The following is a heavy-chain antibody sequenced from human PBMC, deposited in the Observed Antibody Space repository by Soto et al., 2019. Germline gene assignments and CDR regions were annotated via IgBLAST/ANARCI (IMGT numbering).Heavy chain of an antibody. CDR1: GGSFSGYY. V-gene: IGHV4-34*01. Sequence: SETLSLTCAVYGGSFSGYYWTWIRQPPGKGLEWIGEINQSGFTNYNPSLESRVTMSVDTSRNQFSLRLSSVSAAGTAVYYCARFSFERSSSTNPRYFDYGCQETLVTVSS. CDR3: ARFSFERSSSTNPRYFDY. D-gene: IGHD6-19*01. CDR2: INQSGFT. J-gene: IGHJ4*02.